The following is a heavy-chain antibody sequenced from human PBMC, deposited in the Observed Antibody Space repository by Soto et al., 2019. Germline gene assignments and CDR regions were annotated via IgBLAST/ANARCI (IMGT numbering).Heavy chain of an antibody. V-gene: IGHV1-69*13. D-gene: IGHD5-18*01. Sequence: GASVKVSCKPSGYTITSYAMHWVHQAPGQRLEWMGGIIPSFGTANYAQKFQGRVTITADESTSTAYMELSSLRSEDTAVYYCARERHSRYYYYYGMDVWGQGTTDTVSS. CDR2: IIPSFGTA. J-gene: IGHJ6*02. CDR1: GYTITSYA. CDR3: ARERHSRYYYYYGMDV.